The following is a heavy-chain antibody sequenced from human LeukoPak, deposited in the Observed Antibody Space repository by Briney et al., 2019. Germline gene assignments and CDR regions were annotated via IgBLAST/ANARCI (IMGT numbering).Heavy chain of an antibody. D-gene: IGHD4-11*01. Sequence: SETLSLTCTVSDGSISAYYWSWIRQPAGKGLEWIGRIYISGSANYNPSLKSRVTMSVGPSMNQFSLNLRSVTAADTAVYYCARGDYSHFDYWGQGTLVTVSS. CDR1: DGSISAYY. CDR3: ARGDYSHFDY. CDR2: IYISGSA. V-gene: IGHV4-4*07. J-gene: IGHJ4*02.